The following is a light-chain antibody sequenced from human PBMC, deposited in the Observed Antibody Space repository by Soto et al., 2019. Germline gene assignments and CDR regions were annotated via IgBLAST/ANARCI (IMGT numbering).Light chain of an antibody. V-gene: IGKV3-15*01. CDR1: QSVSSN. CDR3: QQYNSYWT. Sequence: EIVLTQSPGTLSLSPGERATLSCRASQSVSSNLAWFQQKPGQTPRLLIYGASTRATGIPARFSGSGSGTEFPLTISSLQPDDFATYYYQQYNSYWTFGQGTKVDIK. J-gene: IGKJ1*01. CDR2: GAS.